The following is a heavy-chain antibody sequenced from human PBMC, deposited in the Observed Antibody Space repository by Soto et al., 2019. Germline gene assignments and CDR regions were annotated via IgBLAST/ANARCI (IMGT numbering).Heavy chain of an antibody. CDR1: GFTNTFGDYA. Sequence: GGSLRLSCTTSGFTNTFGDYAMSWIRQAPGKGLEWVGFIRSKRYGETTEYAASVNGRFTISRDDSKSIAYLQMNSLETEDTAIYYCTRAFSSGWYGVSDYWGQGTLVTVSS. V-gene: IGHV3-49*03. CDR2: IRSKRYGETT. D-gene: IGHD6-19*01. J-gene: IGHJ4*02. CDR3: TRAFSSGWYGVSDY.